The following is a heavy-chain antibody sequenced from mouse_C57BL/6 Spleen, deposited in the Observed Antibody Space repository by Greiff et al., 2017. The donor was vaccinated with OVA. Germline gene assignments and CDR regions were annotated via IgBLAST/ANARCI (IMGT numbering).Heavy chain of an antibody. J-gene: IGHJ4*01. V-gene: IGHV1-82*01. Sequence: QVQLQQSGPELVKPGASVKISCKASGYAFSSSWMNWVKQRPGKGLEWIGRIYPGDGDTNYNGKFKGKATLTADKSSSTAYMQLSSLTSEDSAVYFCARPPYERAMDYWGQGTSVTVSS. CDR1: GYAFSSSW. D-gene: IGHD1-1*01. CDR2: IYPGDGDT. CDR3: ARPPYERAMDY.